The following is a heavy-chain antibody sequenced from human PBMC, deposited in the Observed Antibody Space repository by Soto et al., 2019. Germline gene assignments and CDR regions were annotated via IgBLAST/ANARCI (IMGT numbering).Heavy chain of an antibody. CDR3: ARGGYKDS. J-gene: IGHJ4*02. D-gene: IGHD5-12*01. Sequence: QVKLVQSGVEVKKPGASMKISCRTSGYTFTNYAINWVRQAPGQGLEWVAWISTQSGTTKYGQRLQGRVTVTTDTSTSTAYMELRKLRSDDTALYYWARGGYKDSWGQGTLVTVSS. CDR2: ISTQSGTT. CDR1: GYTFTNYA. V-gene: IGHV1-18*01.